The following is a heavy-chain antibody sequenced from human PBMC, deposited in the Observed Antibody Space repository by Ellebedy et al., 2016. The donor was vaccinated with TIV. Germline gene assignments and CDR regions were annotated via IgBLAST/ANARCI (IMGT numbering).Heavy chain of an antibody. D-gene: IGHD3-10*01. CDR2: IIPIVGIA. Sequence: ASVKVSCKASGGTFSSYAISWVRQAPGQGLEWMGRIIPIVGIANDAQKFQGRVTMTEDTSTDTAYMELSSLRSEDTAVYYCATGGDYYGSGSIFDYWGQGTLVTVSS. CDR3: ATGGDYYGSGSIFDY. CDR1: GGTFSSYA. J-gene: IGHJ4*02. V-gene: IGHV1-69*04.